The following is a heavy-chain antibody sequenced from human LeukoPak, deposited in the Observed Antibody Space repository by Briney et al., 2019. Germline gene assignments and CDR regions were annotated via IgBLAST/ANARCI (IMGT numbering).Heavy chain of an antibody. CDR1: GFTFSSYW. Sequence: SGGSLRLSCAASGFTFSSYWMHWVRQAPGKGLVWVSHINNDGSSTSYADSVKGRFTISRDNAKNTLYLQMNSLRAEDTAVYYCARDPDSSYFFDYWGPGTLVTVSS. D-gene: IGHD6-6*01. CDR2: INNDGSST. V-gene: IGHV3-74*01. CDR3: ARDPDSSYFFDY. J-gene: IGHJ4*02.